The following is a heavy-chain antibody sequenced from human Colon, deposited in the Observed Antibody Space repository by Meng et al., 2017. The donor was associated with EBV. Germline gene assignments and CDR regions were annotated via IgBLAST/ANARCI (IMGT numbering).Heavy chain of an antibody. Sequence: QGDLQQLVVGLFKPSETLSLTCAVYGGSVSGYYWSWNRQPPEKGLEWIGEINHSGSTNYNPSLKSRVTISVDTSKKQFSLKLSSETDADTAVYYCARGPGGSYYLYYFDYWGQGTLVTVSS. CDR1: GGSVSGYY. CDR2: INHSGST. CDR3: ARGPGGSYYLYYFDY. D-gene: IGHD1-26*01. J-gene: IGHJ4*02. V-gene: IGHV4-34*01.